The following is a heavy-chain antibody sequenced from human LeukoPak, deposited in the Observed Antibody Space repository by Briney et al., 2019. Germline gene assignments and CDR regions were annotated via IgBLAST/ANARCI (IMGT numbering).Heavy chain of an antibody. V-gene: IGHV3-30-3*01. D-gene: IGHD3-3*01. Sequence: GRSLRLSCAASGFTFSSYAMHWVRQAPGKGLEWVAVISYDGSNKYYADSVKGRFTISRDNSKNTLYLQMNSLRAEDTAVYYCAKDSIFGVAMGAFDIWGQGTMVTVSS. CDR2: ISYDGSNK. CDR1: GFTFSSYA. CDR3: AKDSIFGVAMGAFDI. J-gene: IGHJ3*02.